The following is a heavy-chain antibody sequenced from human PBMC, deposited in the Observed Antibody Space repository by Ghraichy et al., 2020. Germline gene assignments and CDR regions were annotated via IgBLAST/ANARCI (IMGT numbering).Heavy chain of an antibody. CDR2: IYYSGST. CDR1: GGSISSYY. D-gene: IGHD3-10*01. Sequence: SETLSLTCTVSGGSISSYYWSWIRQPPGKGLEWIGYIYYSGSTNYNPSLKSRVTISVDTSKNQFSLKLSSVTAADTAVYYCAREDYGSGSYYGVHWGQGTLVTVSS. J-gene: IGHJ4*02. V-gene: IGHV4-59*01. CDR3: AREDYGSGSYYGVH.